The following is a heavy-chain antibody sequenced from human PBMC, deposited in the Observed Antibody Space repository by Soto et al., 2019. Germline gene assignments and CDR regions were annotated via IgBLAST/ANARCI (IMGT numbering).Heavy chain of an antibody. J-gene: IGHJ6*02. CDR2: INPRGSST. Sequence: QVQLVQSGAEVKKSGASVKVSCKASGYTFTNYYMHWVRQAPGQGLEWMGVINPRGSSTSYAQKXXDXLTMTRDTSTTTFYMELSSLRSDDTAVYYCARPVGAYYGMDVWGQGTTVTVSS. CDR3: ARPVGAYYGMDV. V-gene: IGHV1-46*03. CDR1: GYTFTNYY.